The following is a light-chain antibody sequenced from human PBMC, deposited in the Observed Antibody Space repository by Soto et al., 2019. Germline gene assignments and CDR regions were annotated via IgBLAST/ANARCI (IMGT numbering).Light chain of an antibody. J-gene: IGLJ2*01. V-gene: IGLV2-14*01. Sequence: QSALTQPASVSGSPGQSITISGTGTSSDVGGYNYVSWYQQHPGKAPKLMIYDVSNRPSGVSNRFSGTKSGNTASLTVSGLQAEDEVDYYCSSYTSSSTLDVVFGGGTKLTVL. CDR1: SSDVGGYNY. CDR3: SSYTSSSTLDVV. CDR2: DVS.